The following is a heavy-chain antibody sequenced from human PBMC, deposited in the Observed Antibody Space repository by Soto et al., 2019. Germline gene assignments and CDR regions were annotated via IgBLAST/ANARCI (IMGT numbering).Heavy chain of an antibody. CDR1: GCNFSYYW. Sequence: GGSLRLSCAASGCNFSYYWITWVRQAPGKGLEWVANINQDGSEKYYVDPVKGRFTISRDNAKNSLYLQMNSLRAEDTAVYYCARDGGSDGYWGQGTLVTVSS. J-gene: IGHJ4*02. CDR3: ARDGGSDGY. V-gene: IGHV3-7*01. D-gene: IGHD3-16*01. CDR2: INQDGSEK.